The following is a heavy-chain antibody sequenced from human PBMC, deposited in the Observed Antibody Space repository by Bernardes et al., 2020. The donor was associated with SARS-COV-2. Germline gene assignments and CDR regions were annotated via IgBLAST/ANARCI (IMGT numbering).Heavy chain of an antibody. CDR1: GFDFSDYW. CDR3: ARSAGMDV. Sequence: GGSLRLSCAGSGFDFSDYWMTWVRQAPGKGLEWVANIKRDGSETYCVDSVKGRFTISRDNAKNLVFLQMNSLRAEDTAVFYCARSAGMDVWGQGTMVTVSS. J-gene: IGHJ6*02. CDR2: IKRDGSET. V-gene: IGHV3-7*03.